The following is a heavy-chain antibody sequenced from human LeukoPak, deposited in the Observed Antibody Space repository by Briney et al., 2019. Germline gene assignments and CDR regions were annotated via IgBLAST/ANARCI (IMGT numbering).Heavy chain of an antibody. D-gene: IGHD1-1*01. CDR1: GYTLTELS. CDR3: ATARYNWKGDDAFDI. Sequence: ASVKVSCKVSGYTLTELSMYWVRQAPGKGLEWMGGFDPEDGETIYAQKFQGRVTMTEDTSTDTAYMELSSLRSEDTAVYYCATARYNWKGDDAFDIWGQGTMVTVSS. CDR2: FDPEDGET. V-gene: IGHV1-24*01. J-gene: IGHJ3*02.